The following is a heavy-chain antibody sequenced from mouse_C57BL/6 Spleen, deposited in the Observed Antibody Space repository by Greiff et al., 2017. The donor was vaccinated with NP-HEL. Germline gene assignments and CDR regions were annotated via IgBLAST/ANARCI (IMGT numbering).Heavy chain of an antibody. CDR3: ARYYGSSWYFDV. CDR2: IDPEDGET. Sequence: EVKLVESGAELVKPGASVKLSCTASGFNIKDYYMHWVKQRTEQGLEWIGRIDPEDGETKYAPKFQGKATITADTSSNTAYLQLSSLTSEDTAVYYCARYYGSSWYFDVWGTGTTVTVSS. CDR1: GFNIKDYY. D-gene: IGHD1-1*01. J-gene: IGHJ1*03. V-gene: IGHV14-2*01.